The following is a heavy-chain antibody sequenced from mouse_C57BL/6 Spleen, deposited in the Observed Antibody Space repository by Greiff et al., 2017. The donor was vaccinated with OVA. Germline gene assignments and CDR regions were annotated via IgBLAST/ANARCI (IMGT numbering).Heavy chain of an antibody. D-gene: IGHD2-1*01. CDR3: ARTSIYRDYFDY. CDR1: GYTFTSYW. V-gene: IGHV1-55*01. CDR2: IYPGSGST. J-gene: IGHJ2*01. Sequence: QVQLKESGAELVKPGASVKMSCKASGYTFTSYWITWVKQRPGQGLEWIGDIYPGSGSTNYNEKFKSKATLTVDTSSSTAYMQLSSLTSEDSAVYYCARTSIYRDYFDYWGQGTTLTVSS.